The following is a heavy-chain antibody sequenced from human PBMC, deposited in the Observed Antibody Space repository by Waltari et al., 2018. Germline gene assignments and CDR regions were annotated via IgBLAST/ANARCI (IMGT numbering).Heavy chain of an antibody. CDR1: GGTFSSYA. J-gene: IGHJ5*02. V-gene: IGHV1-69*14. D-gene: IGHD3-10*01. CDR2: IIPIFGTA. Sequence: QVQLVQSGAEVKKPGSSVKVSCKASGGTFSSYAISWVRQAPGPGLEWMGGIIPIFGTANYAQKFQGRVTITADKSTSTAYMELSSLRSEDTAVYYCAPDAYYYGSGSYYNWFDPWGQGTLVTVSS. CDR3: APDAYYYGSGSYYNWFDP.